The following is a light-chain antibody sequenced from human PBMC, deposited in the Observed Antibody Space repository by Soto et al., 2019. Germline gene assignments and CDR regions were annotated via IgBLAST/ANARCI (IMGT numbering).Light chain of an antibody. CDR2: GAS. Sequence: IVLMQSPGPLALSPGERATLSCRASQSVDNNYLAWYQQKPGPSPRLLLYGASSRATGIPYRFSGSGSGTDVTVTISRLEPEDFAVYYCQEYGSSQYTVGQGTTLEIK. CDR1: QSVDNNY. J-gene: IGKJ2*01. V-gene: IGKV3-20*01. CDR3: QEYGSSQYT.